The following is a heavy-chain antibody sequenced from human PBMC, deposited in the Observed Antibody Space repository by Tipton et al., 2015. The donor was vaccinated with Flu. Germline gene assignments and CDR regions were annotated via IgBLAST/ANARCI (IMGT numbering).Heavy chain of an antibody. CDR2: IFHGGNT. J-gene: IGHJ5*01. CDR3: ARRDYSNYVSEPKNWFDS. V-gene: IGHV4-39*07. D-gene: IGHD4-11*01. Sequence: TLPLTCSVSGDSIRSSNYYWGWIRQPPGKGLEWIGNIFHGGNTYHNPSLKTRVTISVDTSKNHFSLKLSSVTAADTAVYYCARRDYSNYVSEPKNWFDSWGQGALVIVSS. CDR1: GDSIRSSNYY.